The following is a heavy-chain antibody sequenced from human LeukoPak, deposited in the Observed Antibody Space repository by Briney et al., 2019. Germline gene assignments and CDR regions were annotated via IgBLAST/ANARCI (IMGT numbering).Heavy chain of an antibody. J-gene: IGHJ6*02. CDR3: TRVQTGRSGLMDV. V-gene: IGHV3-74*01. D-gene: IGHD2-8*02. CDR2: IDPDGITT. Sequence: GGSLRLSCAASGFTLSGYWMHWVRQAPGEGLVWVSRIDPDGITTNYADSVKGRFTTSRDNARNTLYLQMNSLTAEDTALYYCTRVQTGRSGLMDVWGRGTTVTVSS. CDR1: GFTLSGYW.